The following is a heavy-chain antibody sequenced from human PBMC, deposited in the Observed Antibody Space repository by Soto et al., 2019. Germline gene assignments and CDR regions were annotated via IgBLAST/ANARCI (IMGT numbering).Heavy chain of an antibody. J-gene: IGHJ6*02. CDR1: GFTFSSYG. CDR2: IWYDGSNK. CDR3: ARDSLHYYGMDV. Sequence: QVQLVESGGGVVQPGRSLRLSCAASGFTFSSYGMNWVRQAPGKGLEWVAVIWYDGSNKYYADSVKGRFTISRDNSKNTLYLQMNSLRAEDTAVYYCARDSLHYYGMDVWGQGTTVTVSS. V-gene: IGHV3-33*01.